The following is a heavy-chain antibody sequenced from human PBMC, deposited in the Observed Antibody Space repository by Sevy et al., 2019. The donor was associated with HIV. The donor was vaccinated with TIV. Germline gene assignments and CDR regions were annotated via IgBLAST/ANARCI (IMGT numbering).Heavy chain of an antibody. J-gene: IGHJ1*01. CDR3: AKDASSSRTGGTFQH. CDR1: GFTFSSYW. D-gene: IGHD6-13*01. Sequence: GESLKISCAASGFTFSSYWMSWVRQAPGKGLEWVANIKQDGSEKYYVDSVKGRFTISRDNAKNSLYLQMNSLRAEDTAVYYCAKDASSSRTGGTFQHWGQGTLVTVSS. CDR2: IKQDGSEK. V-gene: IGHV3-7*03.